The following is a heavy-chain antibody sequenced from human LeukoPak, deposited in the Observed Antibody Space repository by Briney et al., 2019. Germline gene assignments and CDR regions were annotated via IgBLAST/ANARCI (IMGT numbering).Heavy chain of an antibody. D-gene: IGHD2-2*01. CDR2: INPNDGDK. CDR1: GYTFPDYY. V-gene: IGHV1-2*02. Sequence: ASLKVSCKASGYTFPDYYMHRVRPAPGQGFEWMGWINPNDGDKNYAQKSQLRVTITRDTSITTAPMEVSRLRSDDTAVYYCASANFLYCSSSTCLFDYWGQGTLVTVSS. CDR3: ASANFLYCSSSTCLFDY. J-gene: IGHJ4*02.